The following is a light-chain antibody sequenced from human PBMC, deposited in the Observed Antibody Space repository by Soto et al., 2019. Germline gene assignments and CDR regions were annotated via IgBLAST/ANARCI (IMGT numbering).Light chain of an antibody. Sequence: TVMTQSPGSLDVSLGERATINCKSSQSVLYNSKNQNYLAWYQQKPGQPPKLLIYWASTRESGVPDRFRGSGSGTDFTLTITSLQAEDAAVYYCQQYYSSPLTFGQGTRLDIK. CDR3: QQYYSSPLT. CDR1: QSVLYNSKNQNY. CDR2: WAS. J-gene: IGKJ5*01. V-gene: IGKV4-1*01.